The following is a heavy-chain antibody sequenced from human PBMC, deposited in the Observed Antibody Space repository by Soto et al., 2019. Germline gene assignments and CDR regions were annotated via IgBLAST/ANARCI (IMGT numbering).Heavy chain of an antibody. CDR2: VSATGITT. Sequence: WGALRLCCGSSGFTFNSSRMSWVRQAPGKGLEWVSVVSATGITTHYADSVRGRFTISIDNSKNTVFLHMNSLRAEDTAVYYCARAGMKTVAYFDYWGQGTMVTVSS. V-gene: IGHV3-23*01. J-gene: IGHJ4*01. CDR1: GFTFNSSR. D-gene: IGHD1-1*01. CDR3: ARAGMKTVAYFDY.